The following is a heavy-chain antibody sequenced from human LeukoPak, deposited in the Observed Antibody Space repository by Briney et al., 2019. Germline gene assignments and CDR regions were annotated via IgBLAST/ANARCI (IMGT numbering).Heavy chain of an antibody. D-gene: IGHD1-1*01. CDR1: GGSFSGYY. V-gene: IGHV4-59*08. J-gene: IGHJ4*02. CDR2: IYYSGST. Sequence: SETLSLTCAVYGGSFSGYYWSWIRQPPGKGLEWIGYIYYSGSTNYNPSLKSRVTISVHTSKNQFSLKLSSVTAADTAVYYCARSSGWNDTPHFWGQGTLVTVSS. CDR3: ARSSGWNDTPHF.